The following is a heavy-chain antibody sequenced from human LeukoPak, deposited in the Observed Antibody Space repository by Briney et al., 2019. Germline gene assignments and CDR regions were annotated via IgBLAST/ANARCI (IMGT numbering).Heavy chain of an antibody. CDR1: GYTFTGDY. J-gene: IGHJ4*02. CDR2: INPNSGGT. D-gene: IGHD3-22*01. Sequence: GASVKVSCKASGYTFTGDYMHWVRQAPGQGLEWMGWINPNSGGTNYAQKFQGRVTMTRDTSISTAYMELSRLRSDDTAVYYCARLPINYYDSSGYPFDYWGQGTLVTVSS. V-gene: IGHV1-2*02. CDR3: ARLPINYYDSSGYPFDY.